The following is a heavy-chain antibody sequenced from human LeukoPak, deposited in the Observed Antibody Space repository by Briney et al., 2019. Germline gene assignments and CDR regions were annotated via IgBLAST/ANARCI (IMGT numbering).Heavy chain of an antibody. D-gene: IGHD3-10*01. CDR2: INRSGGRT. CDR1: GFTVSTYA. V-gene: IGHV3-23*01. Sequence: GGSLRLSCAASGFTVSTYAMSWVRQAPGKGLEWVSGINRSGGRTYNADSVKGRFTISSDDSKNMLYLQMNNLRAEDTAVYYCAKDYHSSGTYHDYWGRGTLVTVSS. J-gene: IGHJ4*02. CDR3: AKDYHSSGTYHDY.